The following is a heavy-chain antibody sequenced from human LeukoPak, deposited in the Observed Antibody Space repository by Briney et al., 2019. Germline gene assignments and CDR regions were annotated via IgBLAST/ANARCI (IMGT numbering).Heavy chain of an antibody. CDR2: ISGTGDRT. V-gene: IGHV3-23*01. CDR1: GFSFSSYA. J-gene: IGHJ6*02. CDR3: ATATVVKGMDV. Sequence: GGSLRLSCAASGFSFSSYALTWVRQAPGKGLEWVSSISGTGDRTQYADSVKGRFTISRDNSKNTLYLQMNSLRAEDTAVYYCATATVVKGMDVWGQGTTVTVSS. D-gene: IGHD4-17*01.